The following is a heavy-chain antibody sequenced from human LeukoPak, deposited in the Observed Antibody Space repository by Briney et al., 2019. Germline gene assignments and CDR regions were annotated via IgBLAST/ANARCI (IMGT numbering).Heavy chain of an antibody. CDR2: ISSSSSYI. D-gene: IGHD3-22*01. CDR3: ARGENYYDSSGYFT. CDR1: GFTFSSYS. J-gene: IGHJ4*02. Sequence: KPGGSLRLSCAASGFTFSSYSMNWVRQAPGKGLEWVSSISSSSSYIYYADSVKGRFTISRDNAKNSLYLQMNSLRAEDMAVYYCARGENYYDSSGYFTWGQGILVTVSS. V-gene: IGHV3-21*01.